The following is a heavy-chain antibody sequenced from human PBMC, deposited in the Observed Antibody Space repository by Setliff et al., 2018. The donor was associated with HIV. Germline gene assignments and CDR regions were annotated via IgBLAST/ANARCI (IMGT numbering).Heavy chain of an antibody. J-gene: IGHJ4*02. CDR3: ARAEGDAYNSLPYFDS. V-gene: IGHV4-59*13. CDR1: GGSMSRFY. D-gene: IGHD1-1*01. Sequence: SETLSLTCTVSGGSMSRFYWTWIRQPPGKGLEWIGFVYSTGSINYSPSFRGRLTISLDTSENQFSLHLTSVTAADTAVYYCARAEGDAYNSLPYFDSWGPGALVTVS. CDR2: VYSTGSI.